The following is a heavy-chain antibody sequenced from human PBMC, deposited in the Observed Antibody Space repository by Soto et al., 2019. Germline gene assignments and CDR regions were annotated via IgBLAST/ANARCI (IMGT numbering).Heavy chain of an antibody. V-gene: IGHV4-59*01. J-gene: IGHJ2*01. CDR2: IYYTGST. CDR1: GGSISSYF. CDR3: ANFNWDFDL. Sequence: QVQLQESGPGLVKPSETLSLTCTVSGGSISSYFWSWIRQPPGKGLEWIGYIYYTGSTNYNPSLKSRVTILVHTSKNQCSLQLSSVTAADTAVYYCANFNWDFDLWGRGTLVTVSS.